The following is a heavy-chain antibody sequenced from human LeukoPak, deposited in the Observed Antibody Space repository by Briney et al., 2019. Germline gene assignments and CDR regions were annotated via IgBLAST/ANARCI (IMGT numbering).Heavy chain of an antibody. Sequence: GGSLRLSCAASGFIFSDYYMSWIRQAPGKGLEWVSYISRSSTTIYYADSVKGRFTISRDNAKNSLYLQMNSLRAEDTAVYYCARDAFYYHSSGYPSYFDYWGQGTLVSVSS. V-gene: IGHV3-11*04. J-gene: IGHJ4*02. CDR1: GFIFSDYY. D-gene: IGHD3-22*01. CDR2: ISRSSTTI. CDR3: ARDAFYYHSSGYPSYFDY.